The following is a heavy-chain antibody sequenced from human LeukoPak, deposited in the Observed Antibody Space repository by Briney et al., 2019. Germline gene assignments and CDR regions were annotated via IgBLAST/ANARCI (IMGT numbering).Heavy chain of an antibody. CDR3: ARHARWGLEWLLNDVFDI. V-gene: IGHV5-51*01. J-gene: IGHJ3*02. CDR2: IYPGDSDT. D-gene: IGHD3-3*01. Sequence: GESLKISCKGSGYSFTSYWIGWVRQMPGKGLEWMGIIYPGDSDTRYSPSFQGQVTISADKSISTAYLQWSSLKASDTAMYYCARHARWGLEWLLNDVFDIWGQGTMVTVSS. CDR1: GYSFTSYW.